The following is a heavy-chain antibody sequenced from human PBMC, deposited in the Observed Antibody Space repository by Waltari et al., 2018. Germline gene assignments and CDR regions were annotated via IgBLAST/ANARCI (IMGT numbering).Heavy chain of an antibody. V-gene: IGHV3-23*01. CDR1: GFTFSNYG. J-gene: IGHJ5*02. CDR2: ISGSGGGT. CDR3: GKDQEGDPSCEVT. Sequence: EVQMLESGGGLVQPGGSLRLSCATSGFTFSNYGMILVRQVPGKGLEWVSSISGSGGGTYYADSVKGRFTISRDNSRSTLSLQMNSLTADDTAVYYCGKDQEGDPSCEVTWGQGTLVTVSS. D-gene: IGHD2-21*02.